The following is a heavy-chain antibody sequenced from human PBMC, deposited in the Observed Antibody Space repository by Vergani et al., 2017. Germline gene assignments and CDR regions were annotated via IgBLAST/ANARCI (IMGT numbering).Heavy chain of an antibody. D-gene: IGHD6-6*01. CDR2: ISNAGSNK. Sequence: QVQLVESGGGVVQPGRSLRLSCAASGFTFSSYAMHWVRQAPGTGLEWVAVISNAGSNKYYEESVKGRFTTSRDNSKNTLYLQMNSLRAEDPAVYYGARGVIEYSSSSEFVYWGQGTRVTVSA. CDR3: ARGVIEYSSSSEFVY. V-gene: IGHV3-30-3*01. J-gene: IGHJ4*02. CDR1: GFTFSSYA.